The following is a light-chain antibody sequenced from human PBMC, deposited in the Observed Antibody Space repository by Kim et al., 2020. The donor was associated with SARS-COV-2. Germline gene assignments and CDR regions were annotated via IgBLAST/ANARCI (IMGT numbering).Light chain of an antibody. CDR1: QSIRTN. CDR3: QQSNSTPLT. J-gene: IGKJ4*01. CDR2: AAS. Sequence: ASVGDRVTITCRASQSIRTNLNWYQQKSGKAPKLLIYAASSLQGGVPSRFSGSGSGTDFTLTISSLQPEDSATYYCQQSNSTPLTFGGGTKVDIK. V-gene: IGKV1-39*01.